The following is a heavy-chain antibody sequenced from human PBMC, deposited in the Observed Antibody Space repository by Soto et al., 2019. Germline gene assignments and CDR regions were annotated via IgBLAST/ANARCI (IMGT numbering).Heavy chain of an antibody. V-gene: IGHV1-58*01. CDR3: ARDRGRGSYPTVIDY. J-gene: IGHJ4*02. D-gene: IGHD1-26*01. CDR1: GFTFSKSS. CDR2: VVVGSDNT. Sequence: SVKVSCKTSGFTFSKSSVQWMRQARGQRLEWIGWVVVGSDNTRYAQNYQDRVTITSDMSTSTSYMELSSLRSEDTAVYYCARDRGRGSYPTVIDYWGQGTLVTVSS.